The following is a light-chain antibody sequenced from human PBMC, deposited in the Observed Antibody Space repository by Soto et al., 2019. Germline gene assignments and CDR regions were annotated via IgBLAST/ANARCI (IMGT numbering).Light chain of an antibody. V-gene: IGKV3-20*01. CDR3: QQYGSSRWT. J-gene: IGKJ1*01. CDR2: GAS. Sequence: EILLTQSPGTLSLSPGERATLSCRASQSVSSSYLAWYQQNRGQAPRLLIYGASSRAPGIPDRFGGSGSGTDFTLTISRLEPEDFAVYYCQQYGSSRWTFGQGTKVDIK. CDR1: QSVSSSY.